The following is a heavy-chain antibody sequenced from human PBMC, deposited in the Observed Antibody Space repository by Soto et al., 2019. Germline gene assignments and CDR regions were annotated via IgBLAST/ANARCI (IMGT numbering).Heavy chain of an antibody. CDR2: INADGSTT. CDR1: GFAFSNSW. J-gene: IGHJ3*02. Sequence: GGSLRLSCAASGFAFSNSWMHWVRQVPGKGLVWVSHINADGSTTSNADSVKGRFTIFRDNAQSTLYVQMNSLRAEDTGVYYCARDRGYAFDMWGQGTMVTVSS. V-gene: IGHV3-74*01. CDR3: ARDRGYAFDM.